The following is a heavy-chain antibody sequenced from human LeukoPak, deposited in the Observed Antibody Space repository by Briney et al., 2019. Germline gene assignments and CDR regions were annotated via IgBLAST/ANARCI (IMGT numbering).Heavy chain of an antibody. CDR1: GYTFTSYY. J-gene: IGHJ1*01. CDR2: INPNGGST. CDR3: ASGGPTPGITVAGSWVYFQL. D-gene: IGHD6-19*01. Sequence: ASVKVSCKASGYTFTSYYMHWVRQAPGQGLEWMGIINPNGGSTNYAQKFQGRVTMTRDTSTSTFYMELSSLTSEDTAVYYCASGGPTPGITVAGSWVYFQLWGQGTLVTVSS. V-gene: IGHV1-46*01.